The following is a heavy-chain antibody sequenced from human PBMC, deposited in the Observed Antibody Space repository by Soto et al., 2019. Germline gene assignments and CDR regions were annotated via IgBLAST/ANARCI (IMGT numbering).Heavy chain of an antibody. CDR3: AREGKGMEDSSGYDDAFDI. CDR2: INPNSGGT. Sequence: ASVKVSCKASGYTFTGYYMHWVRQAPGQGLEWMGWINPNSGGTNYAQKFQGWVTMTRGTSISTAYMELSRLRSDDTAVYYCAREGKGMEDSSGYDDAFDIWGQGTMVTVSS. CDR1: GYTFTGYY. J-gene: IGHJ3*02. D-gene: IGHD3-22*01. V-gene: IGHV1-2*04.